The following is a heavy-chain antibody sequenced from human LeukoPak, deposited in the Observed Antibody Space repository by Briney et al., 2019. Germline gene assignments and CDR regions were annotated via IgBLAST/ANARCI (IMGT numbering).Heavy chain of an antibody. Sequence: PGGSLRLSCAASGFTFSSYWMSWVRQAPGKGLEWVANMGPDGNEAYYVDSVKGRFTISRDNAKNSLYLQMNSLRDEDTAVYYCVTWVTTPHNGLDVWGRGATVTVSS. J-gene: IGHJ6*02. V-gene: IGHV3-7*05. CDR1: GFTFSSYW. D-gene: IGHD4-17*01. CDR3: VTWVTTPHNGLDV. CDR2: MGPDGNEA.